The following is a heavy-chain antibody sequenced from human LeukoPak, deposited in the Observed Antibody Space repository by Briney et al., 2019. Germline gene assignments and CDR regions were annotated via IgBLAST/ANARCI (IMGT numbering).Heavy chain of an antibody. V-gene: IGHV1-18*01. J-gene: IGHJ6*02. CDR1: GCTFTSYG. CDR3: ARVLMSYYDSSGPNYYYYGMDV. Sequence: ASVKVSCKASGCTFTSYGISWVRQAPGQELEWMGWISAYNGNTNYAQKLQGRVTMTTDTSTSTAYMELRSLRSDDTAVYYCARVLMSYYDSSGPNYYYYGMDVWGQGTTVTVSS. CDR2: ISAYNGNT. D-gene: IGHD3-22*01.